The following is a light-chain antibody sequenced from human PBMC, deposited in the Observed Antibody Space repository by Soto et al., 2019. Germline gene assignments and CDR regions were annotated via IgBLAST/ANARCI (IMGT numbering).Light chain of an antibody. CDR2: DAS. CDR3: QHYNLYSGT. J-gene: IGKJ1*01. V-gene: IGKV1-5*01. Sequence: DIQMPPSPSTLSASVGDRVTITGRASQSISSWLAWYQQKPGKAPKLLISDASTLQSGVPSRFSGSGFGTDFTLTISILQPDDFATYYCQHYNLYSGTVGQGTKVDIK. CDR1: QSISSW.